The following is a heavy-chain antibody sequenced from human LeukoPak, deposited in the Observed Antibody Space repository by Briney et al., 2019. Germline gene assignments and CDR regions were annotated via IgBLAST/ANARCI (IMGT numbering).Heavy chain of an antibody. Sequence: GGSLRLSCAASGFTFSSYAMSWVRQPPGKGLEWVSVIVGSGGSTYYADSVKGRFTISRDNSQNTLYLQMNSLRAEDTAVYYCAKHFPAAKYYYGMDVWGQGTTVTVSS. CDR1: GFTFSSYA. CDR3: AKHFPAAKYYYGMDV. CDR2: IVGSGGST. J-gene: IGHJ6*02. D-gene: IGHD2-2*01. V-gene: IGHV3-23*01.